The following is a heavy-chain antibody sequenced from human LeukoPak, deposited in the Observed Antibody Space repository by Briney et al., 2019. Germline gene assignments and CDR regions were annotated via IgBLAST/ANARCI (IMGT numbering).Heavy chain of an antibody. CDR1: GYTFTGYY. CDR2: INPNSGGT. D-gene: IGHD2-2*01. V-gene: IGHV1-2*04. CDR3: ARARDIVVVPAAIGAFDI. J-gene: IGHJ3*02. Sequence: GASVKVSCKASGYTFTGYYMHWVRQAPGQGLEWMGWINPNSGGTNYAQKFQGWVTMTRDTSISTAYMELSRLRSDDTAVYYCARARDIVVVPAAIGAFDIWGQGTMVTVSS.